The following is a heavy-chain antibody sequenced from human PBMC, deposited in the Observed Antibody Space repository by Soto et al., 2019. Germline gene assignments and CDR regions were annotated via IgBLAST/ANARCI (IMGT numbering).Heavy chain of an antibody. Sequence: VQLVESGGGVVQPGRSLRLSCAASRFTFSSYAMHWVRQAPGKGLEWVAVISYDGRQKHYVDSVKGRFTISRDESDTTLYLQMNSLRLEDTAVYYCAKDGYFDTYYFDHWGQGTLVTVSS. D-gene: IGHD3-9*01. CDR1: RFTFSSYA. CDR2: ISYDGRQK. J-gene: IGHJ4*02. V-gene: IGHV3-30*04. CDR3: AKDGYFDTYYFDH.